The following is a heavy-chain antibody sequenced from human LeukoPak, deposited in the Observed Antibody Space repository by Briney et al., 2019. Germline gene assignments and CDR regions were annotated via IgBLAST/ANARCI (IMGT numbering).Heavy chain of an antibody. CDR1: GYTFTSYY. CDR3: ARPGYCSGGSCYSDY. J-gene: IGHJ4*02. Sequence: EASVKVSCKASGYTFTSYYMHWVRQAPGQGLEWMGIINPSGGSTSYAQKFQGRVTMTRDTSTGTVYMELSSLRSEDTAVYYYARPGYCSGGSCYSDYWGQGTLVTVSS. CDR2: INPSGGST. V-gene: IGHV1-46*03. D-gene: IGHD2-15*01.